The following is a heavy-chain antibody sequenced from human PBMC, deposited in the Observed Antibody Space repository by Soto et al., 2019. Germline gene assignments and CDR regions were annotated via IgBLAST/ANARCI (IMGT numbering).Heavy chain of an antibody. V-gene: IGHV1-69*13. D-gene: IGHD3-22*01. CDR1: GGTFSSYA. CDR3: ARAPDYYDSSGYYRNDAFDI. J-gene: IGHJ3*02. Sequence: SVKVSCKASGGTFSSYAISWVRQAPGQGLEWMGGIIPIFGTANYAQKFQGRVTITADESTSTAYMELSSLRSEDTAVYYCARAPDYYDSSGYYRNDAFDIWGQGTMVTVSS. CDR2: IIPIFGTA.